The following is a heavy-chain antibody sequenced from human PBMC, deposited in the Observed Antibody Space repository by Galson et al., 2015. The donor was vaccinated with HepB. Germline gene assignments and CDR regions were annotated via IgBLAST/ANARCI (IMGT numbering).Heavy chain of an antibody. CDR1: GGSISSSSW. CDR2: IYHYGNS. CDR3: AGDIYHSSGDDY. V-gene: IGHV4-4*02. J-gene: IGHJ4*02. D-gene: IGHD2-15*01. Sequence: ETLSLTCAVSGGSISSSSWWSWVRQPPGKGLEWIGEIYHYGNSNYNPSLKSRVTISLDKSKNQFSLKLSSVTAADTAVYYCAGDIYHSSGDDYWGQGTLVTVSS.